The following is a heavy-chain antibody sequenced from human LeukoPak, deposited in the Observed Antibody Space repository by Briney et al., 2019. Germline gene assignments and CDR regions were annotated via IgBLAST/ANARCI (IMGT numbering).Heavy chain of an antibody. D-gene: IGHD6-13*01. Sequence: ASVNVSCKGSGYTFTSYWIQWVRQAPGQGLEWMGLINPDGGSTAYAHRFQGRVTMTRDTSTSTVYMDLSSLRSEDTAMYYCARAPRNSSTMLDYWGQGTLVTVSS. CDR1: GYTFTSYW. CDR3: ARAPRNSSTMLDY. CDR2: INPDGGST. J-gene: IGHJ4*02. V-gene: IGHV1-46*01.